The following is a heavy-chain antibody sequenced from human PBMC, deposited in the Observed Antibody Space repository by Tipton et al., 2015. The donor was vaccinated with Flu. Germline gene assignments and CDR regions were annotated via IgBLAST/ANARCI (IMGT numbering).Heavy chain of an antibody. D-gene: IGHD6-19*01. CDR3: ARDSGYDYHYVMGV. V-gene: IGHV3-30*03. CDR2: ISYDGNIK. CDR1: GFTFDTYA. J-gene: IGHJ6*02. Sequence: RSLRLSCAASGFTFDTYAMHWVRQAPGKGLEWVAVISYDGNIKYYGDSVKGRFTISRDDSRNMLYLQVNSLRAGDTAVYYCARDSGYDYHYVMGVWGQGTTVTVSS.